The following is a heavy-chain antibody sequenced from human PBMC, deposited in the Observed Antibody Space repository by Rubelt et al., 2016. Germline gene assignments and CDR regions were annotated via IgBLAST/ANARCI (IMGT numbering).Heavy chain of an antibody. J-gene: IGHJ3*02. Sequence: GQLVESGGGVVQPGRSLRLSCAASGFTFSSYAMHWVRQAPGKGLEWVAVISYDGSNKYYADSVKGRFTISRDNSKNTLYLQMNSLRAEDTAVYYCAREGGSYSRDAFDIWGQGTMVTVSS. CDR2: ISYDGSNK. CDR1: GFTFSSYA. V-gene: IGHV3-30*04. CDR3: AREGGSYSRDAFDI. D-gene: IGHD1-26*01.